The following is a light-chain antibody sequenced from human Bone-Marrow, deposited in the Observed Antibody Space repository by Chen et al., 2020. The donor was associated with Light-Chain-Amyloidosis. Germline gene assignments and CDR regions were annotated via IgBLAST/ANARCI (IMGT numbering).Light chain of an antibody. CDR3: QQRSNWPPT. CDR1: QSVTTY. CDR2: DAS. Sequence: EIVLTQSPATLSLSPGERATLSCRASQSVTTYLAWYQQKPGQAPRLLIYDASNRASGIPARFTGSGSATDFTLTISGLEAEDFAVYYFQQRSNWPPTFGGGTKVEIK. V-gene: IGKV3-11*01. J-gene: IGKJ4*01.